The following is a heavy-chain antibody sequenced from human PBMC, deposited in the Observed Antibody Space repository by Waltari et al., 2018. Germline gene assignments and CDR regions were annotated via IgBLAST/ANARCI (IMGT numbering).Heavy chain of an antibody. V-gene: IGHV3-72*01. CDR1: GFTFSDHY. Sequence: EVQLIESGGGLVQPGGSLRLSCAASGFTFSDHYMDWVRQAPGKGLEWVGRARNKANSYTIDYAASVKGRFTISRDDSKNSLYLQMNSLKTEDTAMYYCVRDLYGGNYACDIWGQGTMVTVSS. J-gene: IGHJ3*02. CDR2: ARNKANSYTI. CDR3: VRDLYGGNYACDI. D-gene: IGHD4-4*01.